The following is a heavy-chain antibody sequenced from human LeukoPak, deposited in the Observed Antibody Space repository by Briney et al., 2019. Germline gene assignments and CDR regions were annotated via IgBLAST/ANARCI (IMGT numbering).Heavy chain of an antibody. CDR2: IDWYDDK. J-gene: IGHJ4*02. CDR1: GFSLSTTGIS. V-gene: IGHV2-70*11. Sequence: SGPALVKPTQTLTLTCTFSGFSLSTTGISVTWIRQPPGKALEWLARIDWYDDKYYNTSLKTRLIISKDTSKNQVVLTMTNIEPVDTATYYCARIRSTGSQGFDYWGQGTLVTVSS. D-gene: IGHD1-26*01. CDR3: ARIRSTGSQGFDY.